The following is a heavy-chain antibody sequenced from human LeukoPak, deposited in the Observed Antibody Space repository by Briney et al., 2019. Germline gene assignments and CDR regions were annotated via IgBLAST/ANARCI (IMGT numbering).Heavy chain of an antibody. Sequence: PSETLSLTCTVSGDSISTYYWSWIRQPAGKGLEWIGRIHTSGSINYSPSLKSRVSMSVGTSKNQCSLKLSSVTAADTAVYYCAVHSTSWSPLYWGQGTLVTVSS. J-gene: IGHJ4*02. CDR2: IHTSGSI. V-gene: IGHV4-4*07. CDR1: GDSISTYY. D-gene: IGHD2-2*01. CDR3: AVHSTSWSPLY.